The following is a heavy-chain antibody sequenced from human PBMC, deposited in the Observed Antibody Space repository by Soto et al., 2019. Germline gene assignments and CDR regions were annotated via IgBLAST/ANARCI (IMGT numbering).Heavy chain of an antibody. Sequence: PSETLSLTXTVSGDSINSADYYWSWLRRPPGKGLEWIGYIYYSRSDYYNPSLGRRATITIDTSRNQFSLNLMSVTAADTAVYYCARLVQFYDSSGYSFYYFDYWGQGALVTVSS. CDR1: GDSINSADYY. D-gene: IGHD3-22*01. V-gene: IGHV4-30-4*01. J-gene: IGHJ4*02. CDR2: IYYSRSD. CDR3: ARLVQFYDSSGYSFYYFDY.